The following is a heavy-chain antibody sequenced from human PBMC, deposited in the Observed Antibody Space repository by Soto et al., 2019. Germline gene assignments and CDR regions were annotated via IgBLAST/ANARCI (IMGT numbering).Heavy chain of an antibody. CDR3: ARMLLRILDPDYYDSSGSGFDY. CDR1: GFSLSTSGMC. Sequence: SGPTLVNPTQTLTLTCTFSGFSLSTSGMCVSWIRQPPGKALEWLALIDWDDDKYYSTSLKTRLTISKDTSKNQVVLTMTNMDPVDTATYYCARMLLRILDPDYYDSSGSGFDYWGQGTLVTVSS. J-gene: IGHJ4*02. D-gene: IGHD3-22*01. CDR2: IDWDDDK. V-gene: IGHV2-70*01.